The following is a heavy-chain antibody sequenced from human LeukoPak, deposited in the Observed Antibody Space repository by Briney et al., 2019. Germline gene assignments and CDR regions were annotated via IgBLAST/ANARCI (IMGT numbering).Heavy chain of an antibody. CDR3: EKMAAAGSY. CDR1: GFTFSSYA. Sequence: PGGSLRLSCAASGFTFSSYAMHWVRQAPGKGLEWVAVISYDGSNKYYADSVKGRFTISRDNSKNTLYLQMNSLRAEDTAVYYCEKMAAAGSYWGQGTLVTVSS. D-gene: IGHD6-13*01. J-gene: IGHJ4*02. CDR2: ISYDGSNK. V-gene: IGHV3-30-3*02.